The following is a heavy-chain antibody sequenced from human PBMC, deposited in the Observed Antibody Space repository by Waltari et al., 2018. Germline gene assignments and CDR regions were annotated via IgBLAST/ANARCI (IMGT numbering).Heavy chain of an antibody. J-gene: IGHJ6*02. CDR2: IIPSVGTA. V-gene: IGHV1-69*01. Sequence: QVQLVQSGAEVKKPGSSVKVSCKASGGTFSSYAISWVRQAPGQGLEWMGGIIPSVGTANYAQKFQGRVTITADESTSTAYMELSSLRSEDTAVYYCARETIFGVVSNGMDVWGQGTTVTVSS. D-gene: IGHD3-3*01. CDR3: ARETIFGVVSNGMDV. CDR1: GGTFSSYA.